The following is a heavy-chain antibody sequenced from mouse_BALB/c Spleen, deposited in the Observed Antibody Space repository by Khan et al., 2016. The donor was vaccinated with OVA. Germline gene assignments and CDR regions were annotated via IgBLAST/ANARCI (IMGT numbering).Heavy chain of an antibody. Sequence: VQLQQSGTVLARPGASVKMSCKASGYTFTSYWMHWIKQRPGQGLEWIGAIYPGNSDTNYNQNFKGKAKLTAVTSTSTAYLDLNSLTNEDSAVYYCTRNGFGNYESWDYWGQGTTLTVSS. CDR1: GYTFTSYW. CDR2: IYPGNSDT. J-gene: IGHJ2*01. D-gene: IGHD2-1*01. CDR3: TRNGFGNYESWDY. V-gene: IGHV1-5*01.